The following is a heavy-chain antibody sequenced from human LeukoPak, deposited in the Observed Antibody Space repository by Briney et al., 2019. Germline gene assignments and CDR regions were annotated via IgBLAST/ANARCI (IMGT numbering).Heavy chain of an antibody. Sequence: SETLSLTCTVSGGSISSYYWSWIRQPAGKGLEWIGRIYTSGSTNYNPSLKSRVTMSVDTSKNQFSLKLSSVTAADTAVYYCARGYGSGSYTRDSSGSRVDYWGQGTLVTVSS. CDR3: ARGYGSGSYTRDSSGSRVDY. V-gene: IGHV4-4*07. CDR1: GGSISSYY. D-gene: IGHD3-10*01. J-gene: IGHJ4*02. CDR2: IYTSGST.